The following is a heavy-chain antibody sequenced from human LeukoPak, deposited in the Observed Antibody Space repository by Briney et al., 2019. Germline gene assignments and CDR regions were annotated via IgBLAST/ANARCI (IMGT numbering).Heavy chain of an antibody. CDR1: GYTFTSYG. Sequence: GASVKVSCKASGYTFTSYGISWVRQAPGQGLEWMGWMNPNSGNTGYAQKFQGRVTMTRNTSISTAYMELSSLRSEDTAVYYCARRLEPLDYGGDYWGQGTLVTVSS. CDR3: ARRLEPLDYGGDY. D-gene: IGHD4/OR15-4a*01. V-gene: IGHV1-8*02. J-gene: IGHJ4*02. CDR2: MNPNSGNT.